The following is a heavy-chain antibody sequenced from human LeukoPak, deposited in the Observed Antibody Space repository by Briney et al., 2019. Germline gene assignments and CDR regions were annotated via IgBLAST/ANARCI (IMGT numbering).Heavy chain of an antibody. D-gene: IGHD3-10*01. V-gene: IGHV3-20*04. CDR2: INWNGGST. CDR3: ARDMTMVRGVILGAFDI. CDR1: GFTFSSYG. Sequence: PGRSLRLSCAASGFTFSSYGMHWVRQAPGKGLEWVSGINWNGGSTGYADSVKGRFTISRDNAKNSLYLQMNSLRAEDTALYYCARDMTMVRGVILGAFDIWGQGTMVTVSS. J-gene: IGHJ3*02.